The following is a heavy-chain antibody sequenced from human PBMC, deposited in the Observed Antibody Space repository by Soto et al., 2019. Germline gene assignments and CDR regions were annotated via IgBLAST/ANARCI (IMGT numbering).Heavy chain of an antibody. CDR3: ARARMFSGPHHDY. J-gene: IGHJ4*02. CDR1: GYTFTNFG. V-gene: IGHV1-18*04. CDR2: ITPYNGNA. Sequence: QIHLVQSGAVVENPGASVKVSCKASGYTFTNFGINWVRQAPGQGLEWMGWITPYNGNANYPQKHQDRLTITTDTSTNTAYLELRSLRSDDTAVYFCARARMFSGPHHDYWGQGTRVTVSS. D-gene: IGHD1-26*01.